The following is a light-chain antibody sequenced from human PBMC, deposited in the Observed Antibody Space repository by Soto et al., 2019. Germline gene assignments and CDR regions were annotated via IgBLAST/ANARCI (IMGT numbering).Light chain of an antibody. CDR3: QHYDGYSALT. Sequence: DIQMTQSPSTLSASVGDRGIITCRASQSISNWLAWYQHKPGKPPQLLIYGASSLDSGVPSRFSGSGSGPEFTLTISSLQPDDFAPYYCQHYDGYSALTFGGGTKVEIK. CDR1: QSISNW. V-gene: IGKV1-5*03. J-gene: IGKJ4*01. CDR2: GAS.